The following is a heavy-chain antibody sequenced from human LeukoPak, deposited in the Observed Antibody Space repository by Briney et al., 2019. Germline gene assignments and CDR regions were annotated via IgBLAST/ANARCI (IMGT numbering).Heavy chain of an antibody. D-gene: IGHD6-13*01. CDR1: GFTFSDYY. V-gene: IGHV3-7*01. Sequence: GGSLRLSCAASGFTFSDYYMSWIRQAPGKGLEWVANIKQDGSEKYYVDSVKGRFTISRDNAKNSLYLQMNSLRAEDTAVYYCARVEARNSWPLYYYYGMDVWGQGTTVTVSS. CDR2: IKQDGSEK. J-gene: IGHJ6*02. CDR3: ARVEARNSWPLYYYYGMDV.